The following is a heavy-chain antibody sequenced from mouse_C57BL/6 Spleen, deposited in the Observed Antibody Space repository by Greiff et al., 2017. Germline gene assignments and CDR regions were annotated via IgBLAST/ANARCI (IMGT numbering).Heavy chain of an antibody. Sequence: QVQLQQPGAELVKPGASVKLSCKASGYTFTSYWMQWVKQRPGQGLEWIGEIDPSDSYTNYNQKFKGKATLTVDTSSSTAYMQLSILTSEGSAVYYGASRITTVVDWYFDVWGTGTTVTVSS. CDR2: IDPSDSYT. CDR3: ASRITTVVDWYFDV. J-gene: IGHJ1*03. D-gene: IGHD1-1*01. CDR1: GYTFTSYW. V-gene: IGHV1-50*01.